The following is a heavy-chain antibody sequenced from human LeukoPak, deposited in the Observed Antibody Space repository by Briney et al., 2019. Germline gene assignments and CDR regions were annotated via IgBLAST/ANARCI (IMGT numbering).Heavy chain of an antibody. Sequence: GGSLRLSCAASGFTFSTYAMHWVRQAPGKGLEYVSAISTNGDSTYYADSVKGRFTISRDNSKNTLFLQMGSLRADDMAVYYCAKGGGTSFYDYWGQGPLVTVP. CDR2: ISTNGDST. V-gene: IGHV3-64*02. CDR1: GFTFSTYA. CDR3: AKGGGTSFYDY. J-gene: IGHJ4*02. D-gene: IGHD2-2*01.